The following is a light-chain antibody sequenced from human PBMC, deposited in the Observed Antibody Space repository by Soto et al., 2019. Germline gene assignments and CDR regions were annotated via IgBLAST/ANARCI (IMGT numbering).Light chain of an antibody. Sequence: TQSPASLSVSVGDRVTITCRASQSINNYLNWYLQRPGQAPKLLIRSASTLQRGVPSRFSGSGSRTEFTLTIADLQPDDFGTYYCQQSLTMPITFGHGTRLEI. CDR2: SAS. CDR3: QQSLTMPIT. J-gene: IGKJ5*01. CDR1: QSINNY. V-gene: IGKV1-39*01.